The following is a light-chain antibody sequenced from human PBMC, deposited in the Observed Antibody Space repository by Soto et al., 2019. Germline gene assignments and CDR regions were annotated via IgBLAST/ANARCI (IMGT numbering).Light chain of an antibody. CDR3: SSYSSSTFMI. CDR1: SSDIGNYNY. CDR2: DVS. J-gene: IGLJ2*01. V-gene: IGLV2-14*01. Sequence: QSALTQPASVSGSPGQSITISCTGTSSDIGNYNYVSWYQQHPGTAPKLMIYDVSNRPSGVSSRFSGSKSANTASLTISGLQAEDEADYYCSSYSSSTFMIFGGGTKLTVL.